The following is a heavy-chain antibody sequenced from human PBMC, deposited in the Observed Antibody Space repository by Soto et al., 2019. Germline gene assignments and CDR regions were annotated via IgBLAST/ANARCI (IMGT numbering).Heavy chain of an antibody. CDR2: IIPIFGTA. CDR3: ARSSTSVVGYGMDV. J-gene: IGHJ6*02. D-gene: IGHD2-2*01. CDR1: GGSFSSYA. V-gene: IGHV1-69*13. Sequence: GASVKVSCEASGGSFSSYAISWVRQAPGQGLEWMGGIIPIFGTANYAQKFQGRVTITADESTSTAYMELSSLRSEDTAVYYCARSSTSVVGYGMDVWGQGTTVTVSS.